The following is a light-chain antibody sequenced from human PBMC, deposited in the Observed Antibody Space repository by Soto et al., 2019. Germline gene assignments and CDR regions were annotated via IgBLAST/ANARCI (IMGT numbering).Light chain of an antibody. CDR1: SSDVGGYNY. J-gene: IGLJ1*01. V-gene: IGLV2-8*01. Sequence: QSALTQPASVSGSPGQSITISCTGTSSDVGGYNYVSWYQQHPGKAPKLMIYEVTKRPSGVPDRFSGSKSGNTASLTVSGLQAEDEADYYCSSYATGNNYVFGSGTKVTVL. CDR3: SSYATGNNYV. CDR2: EVT.